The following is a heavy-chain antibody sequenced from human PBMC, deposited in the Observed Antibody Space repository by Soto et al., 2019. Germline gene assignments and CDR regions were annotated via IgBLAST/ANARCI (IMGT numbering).Heavy chain of an antibody. CDR1: GGSISSGGYY. CDR3: ARGGVGTEYSNYYLDY. J-gene: IGHJ4*02. D-gene: IGHD4-4*01. Sequence: QVQLQESGPGLVKPSQTLSLTCTVSGGSISSGGYYWSWIRQHPGKGLEWIGYIYYSGSTYYNPSLKSRVTISVDTSKNQFSLKLSSVTAADTAVYYCARGGVGTEYSNYYLDYWGQETLVTVSS. V-gene: IGHV4-31*03. CDR2: IYYSGST.